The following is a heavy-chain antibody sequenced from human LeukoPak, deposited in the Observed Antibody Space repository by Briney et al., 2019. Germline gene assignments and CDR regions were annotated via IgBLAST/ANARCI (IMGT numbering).Heavy chain of an antibody. CDR3: ARDAPPSRYDFWSGYPPHDY. CDR2: ISSSSSTI. V-gene: IGHV3-48*01. CDR1: GFTFSSYS. J-gene: IGHJ4*02. D-gene: IGHD3-3*01. Sequence: QAGGSLRLSCAASGFTFSSYSMNWVRQAPGKGLEWVSYISSSSSTIYYADSVKGRFTISRGNAKNSLYLQMNSLRAEDTAVYYCARDAPPSRYDFWSGYPPHDYWGQGTLVTVSS.